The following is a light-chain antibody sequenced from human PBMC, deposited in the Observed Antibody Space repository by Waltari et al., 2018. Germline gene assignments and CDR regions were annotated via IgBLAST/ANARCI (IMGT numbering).Light chain of an antibody. CDR1: QSVTTNY. CDR3: QQYNSPTT. J-gene: IGKJ1*01. V-gene: IGKV3-20*01. CDR2: GAS. Sequence: EIVLTQSPGTLSLSPGERATLSCRASQSVTTNYLAWYQQKPGQAPRLLSSGASSRATGIPDRFSGSGSGTDFTLTISRLEPEDFAVYYCQQYNSPTTFGQGTKVEIK.